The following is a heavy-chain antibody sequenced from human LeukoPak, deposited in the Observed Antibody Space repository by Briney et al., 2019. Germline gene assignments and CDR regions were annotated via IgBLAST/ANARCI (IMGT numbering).Heavy chain of an antibody. CDR2: ISGSGGNT. Sequence: GGSLRLSCAASGFTFSSYAMSWVRQAPGKGLEWVSAISGSGGNTYYADSVKGRFTISRDNSKNTLYLQMNSLRAEDTAVYYCAKVKVGANPEYNWFDPWGQGTLVTVSS. CDR3: AKVKVGANPEYNWFDP. J-gene: IGHJ5*02. CDR1: GFTFSSYA. V-gene: IGHV3-23*01. D-gene: IGHD1-26*01.